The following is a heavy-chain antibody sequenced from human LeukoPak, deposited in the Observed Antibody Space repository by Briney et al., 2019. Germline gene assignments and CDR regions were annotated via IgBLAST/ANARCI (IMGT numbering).Heavy chain of an antibody. Sequence: PGGSLGLSCAASGFTFSSYAMNWVRQAPGKGLEWVSAISGNGGSTYYADSVKGRFTISRDNAKNTLYLQMNSRRAEDTAVYYGAKSLGYYYDCSGHFFDYWGQGTLVTVSS. D-gene: IGHD3-22*01. CDR2: ISGNGGST. CDR3: AKSLGYYYDCSGHFFDY. CDR1: GFTFSSYA. V-gene: IGHV3-23*01. J-gene: IGHJ4*02.